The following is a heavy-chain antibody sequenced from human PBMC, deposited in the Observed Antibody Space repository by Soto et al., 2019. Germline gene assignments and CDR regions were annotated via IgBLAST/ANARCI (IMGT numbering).Heavy chain of an antibody. CDR3: IVQSPEDMILT. Sequence: PVGSLRLSCAASGFTFSGSSVHWVRQASGKGLEWVGRIRNKANSYATAYAASVRGRFTISRDDSKNTALLQMNSLNTEDTAGYYCIVQSPEDMILTWGQGTLVTVSS. CDR1: GFTFSGSS. CDR2: IRNKANSYAT. J-gene: IGHJ4*02. V-gene: IGHV3-73*01. D-gene: IGHD2-15*01.